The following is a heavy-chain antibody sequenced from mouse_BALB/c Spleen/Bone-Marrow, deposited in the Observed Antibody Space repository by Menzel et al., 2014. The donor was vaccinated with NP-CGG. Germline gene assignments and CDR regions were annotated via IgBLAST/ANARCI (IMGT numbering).Heavy chain of an antibody. Sequence: EVQLQQSGTVLTRPGASVKMSCKASGYSFTSYWMHWVKQRPGQGLEWIGAIYPGNSGTTYNQKFKGKAKLTAVTSASTAYMELSSLTNEDSAVYYCTRNWDWYFDVWGAGTTVTVSS. V-gene: IGHV1-5*01. D-gene: IGHD4-1*01. J-gene: IGHJ1*01. CDR2: IYPGNSGT. CDR3: TRNWDWYFDV. CDR1: GYSFTSYW.